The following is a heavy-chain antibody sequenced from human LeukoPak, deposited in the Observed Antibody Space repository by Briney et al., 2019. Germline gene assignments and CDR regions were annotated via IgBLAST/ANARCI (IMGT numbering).Heavy chain of an antibody. CDR2: IYYSGST. J-gene: IGHJ4*02. D-gene: IGHD1-26*01. CDR1: GGSISSSSYY. CDR3: ARHGISGGKFAENDY. Sequence: PSETLSLTCTVSGGSISSSSYYWGWIRQPPGKGLEWIGSIYYSGSTYYNPSLKSRVTISVDTSKNQFSLRLSSVTAADTALYYCARHGISGGKFAENDYWGQGTLVTVSS. V-gene: IGHV4-39*01.